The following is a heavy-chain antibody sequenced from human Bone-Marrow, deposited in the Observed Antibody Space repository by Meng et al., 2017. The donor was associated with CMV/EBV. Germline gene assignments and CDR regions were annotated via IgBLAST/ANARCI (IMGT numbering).Heavy chain of an antibody. V-gene: IGHV3-30*02. J-gene: IGHJ5*02. CDR2: IRYDGSNK. Sequence: GESLKISCAASGFTFSSYGMHWVRQAPGKGLEWVAFIRYDGSNKYYADSVKGRFTISRDNSKNTLYLQMNSLRAADTAIYYCAKVFLAAGAAGAGNWFDPWGQGTRVTGSS. CDR1: GFTFSSYG. CDR3: AKVFLAAGAAGAGNWFDP. D-gene: IGHD6-13*01.